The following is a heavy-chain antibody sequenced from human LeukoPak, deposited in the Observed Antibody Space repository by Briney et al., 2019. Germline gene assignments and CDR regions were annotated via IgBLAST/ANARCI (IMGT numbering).Heavy chain of an antibody. CDR1: GFTFGSFG. CDR3: ARDRGTTSSAGYYFDT. V-gene: IGHV3-33*01. Sequence: GGSLRLSCAASGFTFGSFGMHWVRQAPGKGLEWVAIIWYDGSNKYYADSVKGRFTVSRDNSKNTLHLQVNSLRAEDTAVYYCARDRGTTSSAGYYFDTWGQGAPVTVSS. D-gene: IGHD6-6*01. J-gene: IGHJ4*02. CDR2: IWYDGSNK.